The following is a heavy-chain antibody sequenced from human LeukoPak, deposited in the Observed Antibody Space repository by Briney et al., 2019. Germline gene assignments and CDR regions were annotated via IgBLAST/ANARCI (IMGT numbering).Heavy chain of an antibody. CDR1: GYTFTGYY. V-gene: IGHV1-2*02. CDR2: INPNSGGT. Sequence: ASVKVSCKASGYTFTGYYMHWVRQAPGQGLEWMGWINPNSGGTNYAQKFQGRVTMTRDTSISTAYMELSRLRSDDTAVYNCAVELFGFNWFDPWGQGTLVTVSS. CDR3: AVELFGFNWFDP. D-gene: IGHD3-10*02. J-gene: IGHJ5*02.